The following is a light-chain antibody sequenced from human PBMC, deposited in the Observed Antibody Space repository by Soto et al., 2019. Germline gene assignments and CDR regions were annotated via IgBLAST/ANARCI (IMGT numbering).Light chain of an antibody. CDR2: WAS. CDR1: QSVLYSSNNKNY. V-gene: IGKV4-1*01. CDR3: QQYYSTPPT. Sequence: DIVLTQSPDSLAVSLGERATINCKSSQSVLYSSNNKNYLAWYQQKPGQPPNLLIYWASTRESGVPDRFSGSGSETDFTLTISSLQAEDVAVYYCQQYYSTPPTFGGGTKVEIK. J-gene: IGKJ4*01.